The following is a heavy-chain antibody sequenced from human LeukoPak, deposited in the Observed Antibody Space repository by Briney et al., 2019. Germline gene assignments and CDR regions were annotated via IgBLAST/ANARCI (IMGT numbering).Heavy chain of an antibody. D-gene: IGHD5-18*01. CDR1: GFTFSSYW. J-gene: IGHJ6*02. Sequence: GGSLRLSCAASGFTFSSYWMSWVRQAPGKGLEWVANIKQDGSEKYYVDSVKGRFTISRDNAKNSLYLQMNSLRAEDTAVYYCARDGQPVDTVPMDVWGQGTTVTVSS. CDR3: ARDGQPVDTVPMDV. CDR2: IKQDGSEK. V-gene: IGHV3-7*01.